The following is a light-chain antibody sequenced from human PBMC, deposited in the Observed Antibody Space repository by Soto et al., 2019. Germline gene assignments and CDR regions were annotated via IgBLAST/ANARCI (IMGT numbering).Light chain of an antibody. Sequence: EIVLTQSPGTLSLSPWERATLSCRASQSVSSSYLAWYQQKPGQAPRLLIYGASNRATGVPDRFSGSGSGTDFTLTISSLEPEDFAVYYCQQRSNWPRTFGQGTKVDIK. CDR1: QSVSSSY. CDR2: GAS. J-gene: IGKJ1*01. CDR3: QQRSNWPRT. V-gene: IGKV3D-20*02.